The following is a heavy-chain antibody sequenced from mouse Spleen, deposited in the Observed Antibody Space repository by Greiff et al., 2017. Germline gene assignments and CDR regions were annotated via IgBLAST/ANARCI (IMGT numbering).Heavy chain of an antibody. CDR1: GFTFSSYY. Sequence: EVQGVESGGGLVKLGGSLKLSCAASGFTFSSYYMSWVRQTPEKRLEWVATISSGGGSTYYPDSVKGRFTISRDNAKNTLYLQMSSLNSEDTAVYYCARDRLRYYAMDYWGQGTSVTVSS. CDR2: ISSGGGST. V-gene: IGHV5-12-1*01. CDR3: ARDRLRYYAMDY. D-gene: IGHD2-4*01. J-gene: IGHJ4*01.